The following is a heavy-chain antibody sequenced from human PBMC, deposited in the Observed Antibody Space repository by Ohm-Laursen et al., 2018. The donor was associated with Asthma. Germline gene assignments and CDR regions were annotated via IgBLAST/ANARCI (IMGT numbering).Heavy chain of an antibody. Sequence: TLSLTCTVSGGSISSGDYYWSWIRQPPGKGLEWIGYIYYSGSTYYNPSLKSRVTISVDTSKNQFSLKLSSVTAADTAVYYCARDSSGYDYFDYWGQGTLVTVSS. CDR3: ARDSSGYDYFDY. CDR1: GGSISSGDYY. V-gene: IGHV4-30-4*01. D-gene: IGHD5-12*01. J-gene: IGHJ4*02. CDR2: IYYSGST.